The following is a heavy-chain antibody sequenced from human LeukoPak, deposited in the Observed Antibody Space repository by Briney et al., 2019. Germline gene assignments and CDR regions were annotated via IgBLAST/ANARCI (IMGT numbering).Heavy chain of an antibody. CDR2: INPSGGST. J-gene: IGHJ6*03. V-gene: IGHV1-46*01. Sequence: ASVKASCKASGYTFTSYYMHWVRQAPGQGLEWMGIINPSGGSTSYAQKFQGRVTMTRDMSTSTVYMELSSLRSEDTAVYYCARDSLVVVAATPRLPHAHYYMDVWGKGTTVTVSS. CDR1: GYTFTSYY. D-gene: IGHD2-15*01. CDR3: ARDSLVVVAATPRLPHAHYYMDV.